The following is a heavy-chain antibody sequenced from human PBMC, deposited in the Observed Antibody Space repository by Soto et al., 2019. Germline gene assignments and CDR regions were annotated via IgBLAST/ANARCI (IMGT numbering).Heavy chain of an antibody. CDR1: GFSFSSYG. V-gene: IGHV3-30*18. J-gene: IGHJ4*02. D-gene: IGHD3-16*01. Sequence: GGSLRLSCAASGFSFSSYGIHWVRQAPGKGLEWVAVVSNEGSIQYYADSVKGRFTISRDNSENTVFLQMNSLRSEDTAVYYCAKEVGTLGTSASYGFDFWGQGSRVTGSS. CDR3: AKEVGTLGTSASYGFDF. CDR2: VSNEGSIQ.